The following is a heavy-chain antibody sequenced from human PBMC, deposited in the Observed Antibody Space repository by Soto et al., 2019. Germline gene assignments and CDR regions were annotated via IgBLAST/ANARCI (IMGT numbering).Heavy chain of an antibody. D-gene: IGHD3-3*01. CDR2: IYWDDEK. Sequence: QITLKESGPALVKPTQTLTLTCTFSGFSLSTGGVGVGWIRQPPGKALEWLALIYWDDEKHYSPSLKSRLTITKDTSKNQVVLTMTNMDPGDTAPYYCAHRRGYDFPFGPWGQGTLVTVS. J-gene: IGHJ5*02. CDR3: AHRRGYDFPFGP. CDR1: GFSLSTGGVG. V-gene: IGHV2-5*02.